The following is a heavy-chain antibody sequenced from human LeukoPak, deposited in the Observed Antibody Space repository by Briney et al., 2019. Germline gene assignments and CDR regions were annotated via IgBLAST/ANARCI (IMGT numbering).Heavy chain of an antibody. D-gene: IGHD3-3*01. Sequence: PGGSLRLSCAASGFTFSSYWMSWVRQAPGKGLEWVANIKQDGSEKYYVDSVKGRFTISRDNAKNSLYLQMNSLRAEDTAVYYCARDRLEDDFWSGYSPDAFDIWGQGTMVTVSS. CDR1: GFTFSSYW. CDR2: IKQDGSEK. CDR3: ARDRLEDDFWSGYSPDAFDI. J-gene: IGHJ3*02. V-gene: IGHV3-7*01.